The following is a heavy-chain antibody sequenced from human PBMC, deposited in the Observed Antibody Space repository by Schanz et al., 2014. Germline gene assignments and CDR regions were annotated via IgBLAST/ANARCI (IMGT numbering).Heavy chain of an antibody. Sequence: QVQLVQSWAEVKGPGASVKVSCKASGYSFTPFPIHWVRQAPGQRLEWMGWINAGTGNTEYSQKFQGRVTMTADTSTSTAYMDLSRLRADDAAEYYGTREQCPYTNASDIRYFDYWGQGSLVTVSS. CDR3: TREQCPYTNASDIRYFDY. V-gene: IGHV1-3*01. CDR2: INAGTGNT. CDR1: GYSFTPFP. J-gene: IGHJ4*02. D-gene: IGHD6-6*01.